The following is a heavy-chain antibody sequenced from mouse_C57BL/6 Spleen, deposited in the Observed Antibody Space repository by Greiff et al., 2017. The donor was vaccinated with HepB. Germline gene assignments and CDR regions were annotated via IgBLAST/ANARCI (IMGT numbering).Heavy chain of an antibody. J-gene: IGHJ1*03. D-gene: IGHD1-1*01. CDR2: INYDGSST. CDR1: GFTFSDYY. CDR3: ARRGYYYGSSYFWYFDV. Sequence: EVMLVESEGGLVQPGSSMKLSCTASGFTFSDYYMAWVRQVPEKGLEWVANINYDGSSTYYLDSLKSRFIISRDNAKNILYLQMSSLKSEDTATYYCARRGYYYGSSYFWYFDVWGTGTTVTVSS. V-gene: IGHV5-16*01.